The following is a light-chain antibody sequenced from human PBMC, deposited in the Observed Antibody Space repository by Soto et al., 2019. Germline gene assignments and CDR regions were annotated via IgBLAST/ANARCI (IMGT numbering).Light chain of an antibody. J-gene: IGLJ1*01. CDR1: SSDVGGYNY. CDR2: DVS. CDR3: SSYTSSSTLLDV. Sequence: QSALTQPASVSGSPGQSITISCTGTSSDVGGYNYVSWYQQHPGKAPKLMIYDVSNRPSGVSNRFSGSKSGNTASLTISGLQAEDEADYYCSSYTSSSTLLDVFGTGTKLTDL. V-gene: IGLV2-14*01.